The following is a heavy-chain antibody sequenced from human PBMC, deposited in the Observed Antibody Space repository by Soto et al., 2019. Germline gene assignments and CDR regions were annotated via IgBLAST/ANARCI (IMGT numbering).Heavy chain of an antibody. CDR3: ARGGDSSSWWGRMHWFDP. D-gene: IGHD6-13*01. V-gene: IGHV3-11*01. J-gene: IGHJ5*02. Sequence: QVQLVESGGGLVKPGGSLRLSCAASGFTFSDYYMSWIRQAPGKGLEWVSYISSSGSTIYYADSVKGRFTISRDNAKNSLELKKNSLRAEDTAVYYCARGGDSSSWWGRMHWFDPWGQGTLVTVSS. CDR2: ISSSGSTI. CDR1: GFTFSDYY.